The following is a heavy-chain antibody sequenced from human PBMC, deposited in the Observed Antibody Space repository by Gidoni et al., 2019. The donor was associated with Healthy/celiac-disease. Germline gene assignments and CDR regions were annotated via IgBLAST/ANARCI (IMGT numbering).Heavy chain of an antibody. CDR2: ISWNSGSI. J-gene: IGHJ4*02. D-gene: IGHD6-13*01. CDR3: AKDIQYSSSLSGFDY. CDR1: GFSFDDYA. Sequence: EVQLVESGGGLVQPGRSLRLSCAAAGFSFDDYAMHWVRQAPGKGLEWVVGISWNSGSIGYADSGKGRFTISRDNAKNSLYLQMNSLRAEDTALYYCAKDIQYSSSLSGFDYWGQGTLVTVSS. V-gene: IGHV3-9*01.